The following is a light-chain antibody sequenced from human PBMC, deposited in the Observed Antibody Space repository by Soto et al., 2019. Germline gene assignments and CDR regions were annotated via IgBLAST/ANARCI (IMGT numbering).Light chain of an antibody. V-gene: IGKV1-33*01. Sequence: DIQMTQSPSSLSASVGDRVTITCQASQDISNHLNWYQQKPGKAPKLLIYDASNLETGVPSRFSGSGSGTAFTFTISSLQPEDFATYSCQQYYNLPITFGQGTRLEIK. CDR2: DAS. CDR3: QQYYNLPIT. J-gene: IGKJ5*01. CDR1: QDISNH.